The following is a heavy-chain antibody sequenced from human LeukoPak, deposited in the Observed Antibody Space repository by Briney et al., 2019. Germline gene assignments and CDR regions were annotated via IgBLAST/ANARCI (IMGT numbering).Heavy chain of an antibody. V-gene: IGHV4-59*01. J-gene: IGHJ6*02. CDR3: ASIDIVVVPAAKNYYYGMDV. CDR1: GGSISSYY. CDR2: IYYSGST. Sequence: SETLSLTCTVSGGSISSYYWSWIRQSPGKGLEWIGYIYYSGSTNYNPSLKSRVTISGDTSKNQFSLKLSSVTAADTAVYYCASIDIVVVPAAKNYYYGMDVWGQGTTVTVSS. D-gene: IGHD2-2*01.